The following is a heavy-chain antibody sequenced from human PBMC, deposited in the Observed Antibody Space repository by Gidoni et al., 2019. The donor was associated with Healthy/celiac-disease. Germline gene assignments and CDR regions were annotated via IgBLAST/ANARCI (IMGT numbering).Heavy chain of an antibody. Sequence: QVQLQESGPGLVTPSQTLSLTCTVSGGSISSGGYYWSWIGYIYYSGSTYYNPSLKSRVTISVDTSKNQFSLKLSSVTAADTAVYYCARGRWGYYDSSGQHYDYWGQGTLVTVSS. CDR2: IYYSGST. V-gene: IGHV4-31*03. D-gene: IGHD3-22*01. J-gene: IGHJ4*02. CDR1: GGSISSGGYY. CDR3: ARGRWGYYDSSGQHYDY.